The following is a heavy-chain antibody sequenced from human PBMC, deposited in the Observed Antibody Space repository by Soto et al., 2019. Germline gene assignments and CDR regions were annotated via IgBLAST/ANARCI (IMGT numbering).Heavy chain of an antibody. CDR1: GGSFSGYY. Sequence: SETLSLTCAVYGGSFSGYYWSWIRQPPGKGLEWIGEINHSGSTNYNPSLKSRVTISVDTSKNQFSLKLSSVTAADTAVYYCARGRSGSFLPWFDPWGQGTLVTVSS. J-gene: IGHJ5*02. CDR2: INHSGST. V-gene: IGHV4-34*01. CDR3: ARGRSGSFLPWFDP. D-gene: IGHD1-26*01.